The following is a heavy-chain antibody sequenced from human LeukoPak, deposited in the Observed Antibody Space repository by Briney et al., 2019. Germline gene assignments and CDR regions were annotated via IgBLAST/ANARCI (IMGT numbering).Heavy chain of an antibody. CDR2: ISGSGVST. J-gene: IGHJ4*02. V-gene: IGHV3-23*01. CDR3: AQEQQNSAQWLLLYNFDY. CDR1: GITFSSYA. D-gene: IGHD6-19*01. Sequence: GGSLRLSCAASGITFSSYAMSWVRQAPGKGLECVSAISGSGVSTYCADSVKGRFTISRDKSKNTLYLQMNSLRAEDTAIYYCAQEQQNSAQWLLLYNFDYWGQGTLVTVSS.